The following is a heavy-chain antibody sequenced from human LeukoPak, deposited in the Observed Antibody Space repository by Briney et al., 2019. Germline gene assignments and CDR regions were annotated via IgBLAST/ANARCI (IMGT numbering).Heavy chain of an antibody. CDR3: ARSRTMLGGAFDI. CDR2: IYHSGST. Sequence: SETLSLTCTVSGYSISSGYYWGWIRQPPGKGLEWIGSIYHSGSTYYNPSLKSRVTISVDTSKNQFSLRLRSVTAADTAVYYCARSRTMLGGAFDIWGKGTTVTVSS. V-gene: IGHV4-38-2*02. J-gene: IGHJ6*04. D-gene: IGHD2-21*01. CDR1: GYSISSGYY.